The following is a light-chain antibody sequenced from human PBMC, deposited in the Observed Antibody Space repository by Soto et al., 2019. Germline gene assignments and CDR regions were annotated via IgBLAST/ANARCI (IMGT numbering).Light chain of an antibody. CDR2: DAS. CDR1: QSVANDS. Sequence: IVLTQSPGTLSLSPGERDTLSCRASQSVANDSLAWYQQKPGKDPRFLIYDASSRATRIPDRFSSSGSGTDFTRTISRKETEDFAVYYCEQYATTPLTLSGGTKLEIK. CDR3: EQYATTPLT. V-gene: IGKV3-20*01. J-gene: IGKJ4*01.